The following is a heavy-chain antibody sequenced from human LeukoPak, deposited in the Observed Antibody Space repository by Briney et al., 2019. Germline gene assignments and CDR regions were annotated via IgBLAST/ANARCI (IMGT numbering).Heavy chain of an antibody. CDR1: GFTFRSYT. V-gene: IGHV3-23*01. D-gene: IGHD1-14*01. J-gene: IGHJ4*02. CDR2: ISGSGDNT. CDR3: GKDRTTSGTFFPDD. Sequence: QPGGSLRLACAGSGFTFRSYTMTWVRKPPGKGLEWVSAISGSGDNTKYADSVKGRFTVSRDNSKDTLYLQMNSLRAEDTAIYYCGKDRTTSGTFFPDDWGQGTLVTVSS.